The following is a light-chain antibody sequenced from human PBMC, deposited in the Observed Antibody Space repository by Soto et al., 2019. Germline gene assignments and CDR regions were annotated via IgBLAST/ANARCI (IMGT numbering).Light chain of an antibody. V-gene: IGLV2-14*03. CDR2: DVF. Sequence: QSVLPQPASVSGSPGQSITISCTGTSSDVGGYDYVSWYQQHPGKAPKLMIYDVFNRPSGVSTRFSGSKSYNTASLTISGLQAEDEADYYCSSYTTSSSLWLFGGGTKLTVL. CDR3: SSYTTSSSLWL. J-gene: IGLJ3*02. CDR1: SSDVGGYDY.